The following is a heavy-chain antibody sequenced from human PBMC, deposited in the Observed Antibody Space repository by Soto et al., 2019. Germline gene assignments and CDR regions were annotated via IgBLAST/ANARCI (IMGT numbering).Heavy chain of an antibody. Sequence: GESLKISCKGSGYSFTSYWIGWVRQMPGKGLEWMGIIYPGDSDTRYSPSFQGQVTISADKSISTAYLQWSSLKASDTAMYYCARVLPSLYCSSTSCSPRGAFDIWGQGTMVTVS. CDR2: IYPGDSDT. D-gene: IGHD2-2*01. J-gene: IGHJ3*02. V-gene: IGHV5-51*01. CDR1: GYSFTSYW. CDR3: ARVLPSLYCSSTSCSPRGAFDI.